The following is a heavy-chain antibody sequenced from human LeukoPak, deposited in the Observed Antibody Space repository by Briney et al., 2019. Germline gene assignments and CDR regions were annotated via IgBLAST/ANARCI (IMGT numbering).Heavy chain of an antibody. CDR1: GHTFTTYY. CDR2: INPSGDGT. Sequence: ASVKVSCKASGHTFTTYYVHLVRQAPGQGLEWMGVINPSGDGTNYPQRFQGRVTLTRDTSTSTVYMELSSPRSEDTAIYYCAKETPNTGWFDPWGQGTLVTVSS. J-gene: IGHJ5*02. D-gene: IGHD1-14*01. V-gene: IGHV1-46*01. CDR3: AKETPNTGWFDP.